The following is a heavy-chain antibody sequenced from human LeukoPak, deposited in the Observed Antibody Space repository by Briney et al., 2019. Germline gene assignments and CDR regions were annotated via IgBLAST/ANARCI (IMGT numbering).Heavy chain of an antibody. CDR1: GGSISSYY. V-gene: IGHV4-59*01. D-gene: IGHD3-10*01. J-gene: IGHJ5*02. CDR3: AREKAPSYGSGSYYLDWFDP. CDR2: IYYSGST. Sequence: SETLSLTCTVSGGSISSYYWSWIRQPPGKGLEWIGYIYYSGSTNYNPSLKSRVTISVDTSKNQFSLNLNSVTAADTAVYYCAREKAPSYGSGSYYLDWFDPWGQGTLVTVSS.